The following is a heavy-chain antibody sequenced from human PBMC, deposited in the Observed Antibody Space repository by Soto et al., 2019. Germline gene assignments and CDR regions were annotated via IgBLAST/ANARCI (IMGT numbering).Heavy chain of an antibody. CDR1: GYSFTSYW. CDR3: ARSPQGGDYYYYYYMDV. V-gene: IGHV5-51*01. D-gene: IGHD3-16*01. J-gene: IGHJ6*03. CDR2: IYPGDSDT. Sequence: GESLKISCKGSGYSFTSYWIGWVCQMPGKGLEWMGIIYPGDSDTRYSPSFQGQVTISADKSISTAYLQWSSLKASDTAMYYCARSPQGGDYYYYYYMDVWGKGITVIVSS.